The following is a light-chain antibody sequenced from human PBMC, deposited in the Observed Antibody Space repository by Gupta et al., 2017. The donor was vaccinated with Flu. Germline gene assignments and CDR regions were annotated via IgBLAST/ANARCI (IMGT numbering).Light chain of an antibody. CDR1: RSNIGTNP. J-gene: IGLJ3*02. CDR3: ASWDDSLSGWV. CDR2: RNE. Sequence: QSVLTHPPSASGPPGPRVTISCSGSRSNIGTNPLKWYQQLPGTAPKFLMYRNEQRPSGVPDRFSGSKSGTSASLAISGLQSEDEADYYCASWDDSLSGWVFGGGTKLTVL. V-gene: IGLV1-44*01.